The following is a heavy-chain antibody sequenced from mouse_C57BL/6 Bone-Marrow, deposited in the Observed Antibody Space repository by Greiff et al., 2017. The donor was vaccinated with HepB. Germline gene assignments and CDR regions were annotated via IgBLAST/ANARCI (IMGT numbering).Heavy chain of an antibody. Sequence: VQLQQSGSELRSPGSSVKLSCKDFDSEVFPIAYMSWVRQKPGHGFEWIGGILPSIGRTIYGEKFEDKATLDADTLSNTAYLELNSLTSEDSAIYYCARDYYGSSYEAWCAYWGQGTLVTVSA. CDR3: ARDYYGSSYEAWCAY. J-gene: IGHJ3*01. V-gene: IGHV15-2*01. CDR1: DSEVFPIAY. CDR2: ILPSIGRT. D-gene: IGHD1-1*01.